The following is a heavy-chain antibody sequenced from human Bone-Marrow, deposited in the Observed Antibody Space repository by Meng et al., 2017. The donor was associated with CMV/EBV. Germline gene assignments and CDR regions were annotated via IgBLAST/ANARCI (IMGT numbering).Heavy chain of an antibody. V-gene: IGHV3-23*01. J-gene: IGHJ4*02. CDR3: ARGYRPLGYCSNGVCYGGPVGF. CDR1: GFTFSSYA. D-gene: IGHD2-8*01. CDR2: ISGSGGST. Sequence: GESLKISCAASGFTFSSYAMSWVRQAPGKGLEWVSAISGSGGSTYYADSVKGRFTISRDNSKNTLYLQMNSLRAEDTAVYYCARGYRPLGYCSNGVCYGGPVGFWGQGTLVTVSS.